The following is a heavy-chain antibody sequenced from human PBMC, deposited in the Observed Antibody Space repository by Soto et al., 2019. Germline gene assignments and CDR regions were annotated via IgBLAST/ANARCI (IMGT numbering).Heavy chain of an antibody. V-gene: IGHV4-34*01. CDR1: GGSFSGYY. Sequence: PSETLSLTCAVYGGSFSGYYWIWIRQPPGKGLEWIGEINHSGSTNYNPSLKSRVTISVDTSKNQFSLKLSSVTAADTAVYYCARGRHDFWSGYYSASYYGMDVWGQGTTVTVSS. CDR2: INHSGST. J-gene: IGHJ6*02. D-gene: IGHD3-3*01. CDR3: ARGRHDFWSGYYSASYYGMDV.